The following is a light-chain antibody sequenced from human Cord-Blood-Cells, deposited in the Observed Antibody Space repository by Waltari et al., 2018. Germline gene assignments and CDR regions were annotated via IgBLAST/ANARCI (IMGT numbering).Light chain of an antibody. CDR2: GPS. J-gene: IGKJ4*01. Sequence: EIVLPQSPATLSVSPGERATLSCRASQSVSSNLAWYQQNPGQAPRLLIYGPSTRATGIPARFRGSGSGTEFTLTISSLQSEDFAVYYCQQYNNWPPLTFGGGTKVEIK. CDR1: QSVSSN. V-gene: IGKV3-15*01. CDR3: QQYNNWPPLT.